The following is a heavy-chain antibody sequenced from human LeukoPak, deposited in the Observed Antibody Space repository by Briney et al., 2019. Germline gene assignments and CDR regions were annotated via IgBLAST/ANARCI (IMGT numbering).Heavy chain of an antibody. J-gene: IGHJ4*02. CDR3: ARRDIVVVPAAPFDY. D-gene: IGHD2-2*01. CDR1: GGSISSSNYN. Sequence: KPSETLSLTCTVSGGSISSSNYNWGWIRQPQGKGLEWIGSIYYSGSTYYNPSLKSRVTISVDTSKNQFSLKLSSVTAADTAVYYCARRDIVVVPAAPFDYRGQGTLVTVSS. V-gene: IGHV4-39*01. CDR2: IYYSGST.